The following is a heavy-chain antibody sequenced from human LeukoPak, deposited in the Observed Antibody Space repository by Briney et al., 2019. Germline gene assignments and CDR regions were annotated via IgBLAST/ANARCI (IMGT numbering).Heavy chain of an antibody. CDR1: GYTFTSYG. V-gene: IGHV1-18*01. CDR3: ARGPVYSSSWYGDDY. CDR2: ISAYNGNT. J-gene: IGHJ4*02. D-gene: IGHD6-13*01. Sequence: RASVTVSCKASGYTFTSYGISWVRQAPGQGLEWMGWISAYNGNTNYAQKLQGRVTMTTDTSTSTAYMELRSLRSDDTAVYYCARGPVYSSSWYGDDYWGQGTLVTVSS.